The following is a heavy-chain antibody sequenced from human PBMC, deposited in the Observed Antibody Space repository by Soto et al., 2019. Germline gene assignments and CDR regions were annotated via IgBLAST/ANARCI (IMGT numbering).Heavy chain of an antibody. CDR2: INSDGGGT. CDR1: RFNVRTHI. Sequence: GGSLRLSCVASRFNVRTHIMHWVRQDPVNGLEWISTINSDGGGTFYADSVKGRLTISIDKSKDTPYLQMDNLRAEDTALFYCGKGRGGSWQTELGSRGQGNQVTRSS. V-gene: IGHV3-23*01. D-gene: IGHD1-7*01. CDR3: GKGRGGSWQTELGS. J-gene: IGHJ4*03.